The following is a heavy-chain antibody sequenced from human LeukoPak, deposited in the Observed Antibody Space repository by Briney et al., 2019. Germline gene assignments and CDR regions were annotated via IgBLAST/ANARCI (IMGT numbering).Heavy chain of an antibody. J-gene: IGHJ5*02. CDR3: ARGGSGSYYYNWFDP. Sequence: PSETLSLTCAVSGGSISSGGYSWSWIRQPPGKGLEWIGYIYHSGSTYYNPSLKSRVTISVDRSKNQFSLKLSSVTAADTAVYYCARGGSGSYYYNWFDPWGQGTLVNVSS. CDR2: IYHSGST. V-gene: IGHV4-30-2*01. D-gene: IGHD3-10*01. CDR1: GGSISSGGYS.